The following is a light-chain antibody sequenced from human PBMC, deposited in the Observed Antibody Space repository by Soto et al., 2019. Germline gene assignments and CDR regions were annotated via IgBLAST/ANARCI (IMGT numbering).Light chain of an antibody. CDR3: QQYGSSPPLT. V-gene: IGKV3-20*01. J-gene: IGKJ4*01. CDR2: GAS. Sequence: ENVLAQSPGTLSLSPGESATLSCRASQSVSSSHLAWYQQKPGQAPRLLIYGASSRATGIPDRFSGSGSGTDFTLIISRLEPEDVAVYYCQQYGSSPPLTFGGGTKVDIK. CDR1: QSVSSSH.